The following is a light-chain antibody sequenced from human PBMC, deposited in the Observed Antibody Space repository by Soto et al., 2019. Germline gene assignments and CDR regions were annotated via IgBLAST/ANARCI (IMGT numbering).Light chain of an antibody. Sequence: EIVLTQSPGTLSLSPGERVTLSCRASQSISSNYLAWYQQKPGQAPRLLIYGASSRGTGIPDRFSGSGSGTEFSLTISRLEPEDFALYYCHQYGISPFGGGTKVEIK. J-gene: IGKJ4*01. CDR2: GAS. CDR3: HQYGISP. CDR1: QSISSNY. V-gene: IGKV3-20*01.